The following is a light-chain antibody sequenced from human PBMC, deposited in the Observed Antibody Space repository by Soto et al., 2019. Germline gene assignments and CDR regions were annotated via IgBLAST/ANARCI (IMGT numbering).Light chain of an antibody. J-gene: IGLJ1*01. CDR1: SSNIGNTY. CDR2: DNN. CDR3: GTWDSSLSAYV. Sequence: QSVLTQPPSVSAASGQKVTISCSGSSSNIGNTYVSWYQQLPGTAPKLLIYDNNKRPSGIPDRFSDSKSGTSATLAITGLQTGDEADYYCGTWDSSLSAYVFGTGTKLTVL. V-gene: IGLV1-51*01.